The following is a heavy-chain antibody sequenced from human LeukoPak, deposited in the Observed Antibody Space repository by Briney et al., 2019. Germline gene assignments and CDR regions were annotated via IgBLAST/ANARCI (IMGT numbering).Heavy chain of an antibody. CDR3: ASGGLGARKYYSDPFHY. J-gene: IGHJ4*02. D-gene: IGHD3-10*01. CDR1: GFTVSSNY. V-gene: IGHV3-53*01. CDR2: IYSAGAT. Sequence: GGPLRLSCAASGFTVSSNYVSWVRQAPGKGLEWVSIIYSAGATYYADSVRGRFTISRDNSKNTVSLQMNSLRAEDTAVYYCASGGLGARKYYSDPFHYWGQGTLVTVSS.